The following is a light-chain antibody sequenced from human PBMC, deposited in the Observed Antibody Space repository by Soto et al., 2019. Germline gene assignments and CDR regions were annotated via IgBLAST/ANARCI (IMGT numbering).Light chain of an antibody. CDR1: QSVSND. V-gene: IGKV3-15*01. CDR2: AAS. CDR3: QQYQNWPPLT. J-gene: IGKJ4*01. Sequence: EIVMTQSPATVSVSPGERATLSCRASQSVSNDLAWYQQKPGQAPRLLIYAASTRATGIPARFSGSGSGTEFTLTISSLQSEDFAVYYCQQYQNWPPLTFGGGTKVDIK.